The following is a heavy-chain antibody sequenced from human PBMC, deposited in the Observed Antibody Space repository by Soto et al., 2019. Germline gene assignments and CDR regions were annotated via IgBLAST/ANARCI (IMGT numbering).Heavy chain of an antibody. CDR1: GFIFSNFG. V-gene: IGHV3-33*01. CDR2: IWYDGSNE. J-gene: IGHJ6*02. Sequence: QVQLVESGGGVVQPGRSLRLSCAASGFIFSNFGMHWVRQAPGKGLEWVAVIWYDGSNEYYADSVKGRFTISKDNSKNTLYLQMNILRAEDTAVYYCARDDIRGRAVATYGMDVWGQGTTVTVSS. CDR3: ARDDIRGRAVATYGMDV. D-gene: IGHD6-19*01.